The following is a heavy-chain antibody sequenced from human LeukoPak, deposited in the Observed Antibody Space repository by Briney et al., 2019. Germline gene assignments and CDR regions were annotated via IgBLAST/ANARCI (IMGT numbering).Heavy chain of an antibody. CDR3: ARESDSSSWPGEYYYYMDV. V-gene: IGHV3-21*01. J-gene: IGHJ6*03. D-gene: IGHD6-13*01. Sequence: GGSLRLSCAASGFTFSSYSMNWVRQAPGKGLEWVSSISSSSSYIYYAYSVKGRFTISRDNAKNSLYLQMHSLRAQDTAVSYCARESDSSSWPGEYYYYMDVWGKGTTVTVSS. CDR1: GFTFSSYS. CDR2: ISSSSSYI.